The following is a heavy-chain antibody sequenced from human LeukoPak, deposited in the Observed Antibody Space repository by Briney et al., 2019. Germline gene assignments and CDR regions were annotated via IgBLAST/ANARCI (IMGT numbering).Heavy chain of an antibody. CDR1: GFTFDDYA. V-gene: IGHV3-9*01. Sequence: GGSLRLSCAASGFTFDDYAMHWVRQAPGKGLEWASGISWNSGSIGYADSVKGRFTISRDNAKNSLYLQMNSLRAEDTALYYCAKVTEQWLVHYDYFDYWGQGTLVTVSS. D-gene: IGHD6-19*01. J-gene: IGHJ4*02. CDR2: ISWNSGSI. CDR3: AKVTEQWLVHYDYFDY.